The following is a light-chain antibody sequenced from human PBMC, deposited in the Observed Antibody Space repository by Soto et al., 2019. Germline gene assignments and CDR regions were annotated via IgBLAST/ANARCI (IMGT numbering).Light chain of an antibody. Sequence: DIVMTQYPATLSVSPGERATLSCRASQSVSSNLAWYQQKPGQAPRLLIYHASTRATGIPARFSGSGSETEFTLTISSLQSEDFAVYYCPKYNNWPPHTLGQGTKLECK. CDR3: PKYNNWPPHT. V-gene: IGKV3-15*01. CDR2: HAS. CDR1: QSVSSN. J-gene: IGKJ2*01.